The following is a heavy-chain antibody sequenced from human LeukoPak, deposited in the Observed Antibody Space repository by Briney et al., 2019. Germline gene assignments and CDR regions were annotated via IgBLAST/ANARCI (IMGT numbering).Heavy chain of an antibody. D-gene: IGHD3-22*01. Sequence: PGGSLRLSCAASGFTFSSYSMNWVRQAPGKGLEWVSSISSSSSYIYYADSVKGRFTISRDNSKNTLYLQMNSLRAEDTAVYYCARTYHYYDSSGYYQPYYSDYWGQGTLVTVSS. CDR1: GFTFSSYS. V-gene: IGHV3-21*01. CDR3: ARTYHYYDSSGYYQPYYSDY. J-gene: IGHJ4*02. CDR2: ISSSSSYI.